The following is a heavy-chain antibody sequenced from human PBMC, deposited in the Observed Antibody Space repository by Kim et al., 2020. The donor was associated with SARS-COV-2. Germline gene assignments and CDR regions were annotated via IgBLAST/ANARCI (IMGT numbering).Heavy chain of an antibody. J-gene: IGHJ6*02. D-gene: IGHD1-1*01. CDR1: GGSISSGSYY. CDR2: IYTSGST. V-gene: IGHV4-61*02. CDR3: ARLGELERRFMGTERYYGMDV. Sequence: SETLSLTCTVSGGSISSGSYYWSWIRQPAGKGLEWIGRIYTSGSTNYNPSLKSRVTISVDTSKNQFSLKLSSVTAADTAVYYCARLGELERRFMGTERYYGMDVWGQGTTVTVSS.